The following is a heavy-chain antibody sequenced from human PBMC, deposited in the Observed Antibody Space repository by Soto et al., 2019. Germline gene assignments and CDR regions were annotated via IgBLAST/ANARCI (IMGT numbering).Heavy chain of an antibody. D-gene: IGHD6-19*01. J-gene: IGHJ4*02. CDR3: ARRLTGSSVWYYFDY. CDR2: ISGNAVAT. CDR1: GFSFSTFA. V-gene: IGHV3-23*01. Sequence: GGSLRLSCAASGFSFSTFAMTWVRQAPGKGLEWVSTISGNAVATYYADSAKGRFSVSRDNSKNTVYLQMNSLRAEDTAVYYCARRLTGSSVWYYFDYWGQGTLVTVS.